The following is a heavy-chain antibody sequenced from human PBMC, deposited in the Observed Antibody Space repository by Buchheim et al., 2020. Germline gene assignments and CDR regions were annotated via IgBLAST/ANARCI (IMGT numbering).Heavy chain of an antibody. V-gene: IGHV3-30*04. J-gene: IGHJ4*02. Sequence: QVQLVESGGGVVQPGRSLRLSCAASGFTFSSYAMHWVRQAPGKGLEWGAVISYDGSNKYYADSVKGRFTISRDNSKNTLYLQMNSLRAEDTAVYYCARDRYYDSSGYLDYWGQGTL. CDR1: GFTFSSYA. CDR3: ARDRYYDSSGYLDY. D-gene: IGHD3-22*01. CDR2: ISYDGSNK.